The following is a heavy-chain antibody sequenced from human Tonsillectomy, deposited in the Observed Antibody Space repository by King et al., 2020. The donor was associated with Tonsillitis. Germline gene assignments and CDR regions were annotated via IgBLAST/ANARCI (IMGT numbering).Heavy chain of an antibody. J-gene: IGHJ5*02. CDR3: ARGRGETIFGVQLEGWFDP. CDR1: GGSFSDYY. D-gene: IGHD3-3*01. Sequence: VQLQQWGAGLLQPSETLSLTCAVYGGSFSDYYWSWIRQPPGKGLEWIGEINHSGTTNYNPSLKSRVTISVDTSKNQFSLKLSSVTAADTAVYYCARGRGETIFGVQLEGWFDPWGQGTLVTVSS. V-gene: IGHV4-34*01. CDR2: INHSGTT.